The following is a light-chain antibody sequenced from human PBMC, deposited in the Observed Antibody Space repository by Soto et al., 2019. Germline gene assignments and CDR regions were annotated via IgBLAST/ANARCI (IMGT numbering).Light chain of an antibody. Sequence: EIVLTQSPSTLSLSAGERATLSCRASQSVSSYLAWYQQKPGQAPRLLSYDASNRATGIPARFSGSGYGTDFHPTIPSPETEDFAVYYCQQRSNWPITFGQGTRLEIK. V-gene: IGKV3-11*01. CDR2: DAS. CDR1: QSVSSY. CDR3: QQRSNWPIT. J-gene: IGKJ5*01.